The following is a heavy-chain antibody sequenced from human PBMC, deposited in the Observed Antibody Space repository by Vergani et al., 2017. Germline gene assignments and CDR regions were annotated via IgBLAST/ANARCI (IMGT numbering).Heavy chain of an antibody. CDR2: IKSKTDGGTT. CDR3: ARVDDPPGIIAAAGTGYFDY. Sequence: EVQLVESGGGLVKPGGSLRLSCAASGFTFSNAWMSWVRQAPGKGLEWVGRIKSKTDGGTTDYAAPVKGRFTISRDDSKNTLYLQMNSLRAEDTAVYYCARVDDPPGIIAAAGTGYFDYWGQGTLVTVSS. D-gene: IGHD6-13*01. CDR1: GFTFSNAW. V-gene: IGHV3-15*01. J-gene: IGHJ4*02.